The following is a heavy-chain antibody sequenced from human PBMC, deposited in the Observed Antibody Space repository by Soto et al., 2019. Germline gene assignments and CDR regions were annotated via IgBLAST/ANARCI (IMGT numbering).Heavy chain of an antibody. V-gene: IGHV3-33*01. Sequence: GSLRLSFAASGFTFSSYVMHWVRQAPVKGLEWVAVIWYDGSNKYYADSVKGRFTISRDNSKNTLYLQMNSLGAEDTAVYYCARIPQIAVAGTRFGYFDLWGRGTLVTVSS. CDR3: ARIPQIAVAGTRFGYFDL. J-gene: IGHJ2*01. CDR1: GFTFSSYV. CDR2: IWYDGSNK. D-gene: IGHD6-19*01.